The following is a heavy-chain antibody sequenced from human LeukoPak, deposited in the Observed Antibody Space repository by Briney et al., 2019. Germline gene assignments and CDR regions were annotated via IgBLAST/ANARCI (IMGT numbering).Heavy chain of an antibody. CDR2: ISYDGSNK. CDR3: ARDRSPLRYFDWLGY. D-gene: IGHD3-9*01. V-gene: IGHV3-30*04. CDR1: GFTFSSYA. Sequence: PGRSLRLPCAASGFTFSSYAMHWVRQAPGKGLEWVAVISYDGSNKYYADSVKGRFTISRDNSKNTLYLQMNSLRAEDTAVYYCARDRSPLRYFDWLGYWGQGTLVTVSS. J-gene: IGHJ4*02.